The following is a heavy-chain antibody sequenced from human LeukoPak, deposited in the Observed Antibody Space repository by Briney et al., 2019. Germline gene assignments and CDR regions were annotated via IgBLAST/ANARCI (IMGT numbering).Heavy chain of an antibody. Sequence: GGSLRLSCAAPGFTFEDYPMHWVRQAPGKGLEWVSLISGDGGRKNYADSVKGRFTISRDNSKNSLYLQMNSLRTEDTALYYCAKDHESGILTGYYEDYFDYWGQGTLVTVSS. CDR2: ISGDGGRK. D-gene: IGHD3-9*01. CDR1: GFTFEDYP. J-gene: IGHJ4*02. V-gene: IGHV3-43*01. CDR3: AKDHESGILTGYYEDYFDY.